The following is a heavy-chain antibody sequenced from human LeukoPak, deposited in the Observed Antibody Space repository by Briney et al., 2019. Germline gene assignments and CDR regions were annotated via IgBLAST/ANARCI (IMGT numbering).Heavy chain of an antibody. J-gene: IGHJ4*02. CDR2: ISYDGSNK. CDR3: AKDALPIVVVPAAHFDY. V-gene: IGHV3-30*18. D-gene: IGHD2-2*01. CDR1: GFTFSSYG. Sequence: GGSLRLPCAASGFTFSSYGMHWVRQAPGKGLEWVAVISYDGSNKYYADSVKGRFTISRDNSKNTLYLQMNSLRAEDTAVYYCAKDALPIVVVPAAHFDYWGQGTLVTVSS.